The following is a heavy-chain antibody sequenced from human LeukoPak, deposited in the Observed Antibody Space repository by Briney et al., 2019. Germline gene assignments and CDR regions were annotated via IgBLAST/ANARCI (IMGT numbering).Heavy chain of an antibody. D-gene: IGHD4-23*01. Sequence: GGSLRLSCAASGFTFSSYGMHWVRQAPGKGLEWVAVISYDGSNKYYADSVKGRFTTSRDNSKNTLYLQMNSLRAEDTAVYYCAKDLGMGGNNDWGQGTLVTVSS. CDR2: ISYDGSNK. CDR1: GFTFSSYG. J-gene: IGHJ4*02. V-gene: IGHV3-30*18. CDR3: AKDLGMGGNND.